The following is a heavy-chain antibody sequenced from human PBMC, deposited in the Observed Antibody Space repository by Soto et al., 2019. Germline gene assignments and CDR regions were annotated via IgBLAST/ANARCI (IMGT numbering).Heavy chain of an antibody. Sequence: GSLRLSCTTSGFTFGDYALSWVRQAPGKGLEWVGFIRRNAYGGTTDYAASVKGRFTISRDDSKSIAYLQMNSLRTEDTALYYCTRASSLDFDFWGQGTLVTVSS. CDR2: IRRNAYGGTT. CDR3: TRASSLDFDF. CDR1: GFTFGDYA. D-gene: IGHD3-16*01. V-gene: IGHV3-49*04. J-gene: IGHJ4*02.